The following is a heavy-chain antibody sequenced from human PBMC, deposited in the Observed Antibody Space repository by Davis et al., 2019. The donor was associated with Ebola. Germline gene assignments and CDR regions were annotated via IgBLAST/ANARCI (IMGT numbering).Heavy chain of an antibody. D-gene: IGHD5-24*01. V-gene: IGHV3-23*01. CDR2: ISGSGGST. Sequence: PGGSLRLSCAASGFTFSSYAMSWVRQAPGKGLEWVSAISGSGGSTYYADSVKGRFTISRDNSKNTLYLQMNSLRAEDTAVYYCAKVGDGYNSLKAPLYSWGQGTLVTVSS. J-gene: IGHJ4*02. CDR1: GFTFSSYA. CDR3: AKVGDGYNSLKAPLYS.